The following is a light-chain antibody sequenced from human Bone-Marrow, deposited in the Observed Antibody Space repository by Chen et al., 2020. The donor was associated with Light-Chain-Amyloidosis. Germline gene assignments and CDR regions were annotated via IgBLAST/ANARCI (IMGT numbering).Light chain of an antibody. Sequence: QSALTQPASVSGSPGQSITISCTGTSSDIGDNKFVSWYQQRPGRGPKLLIFDVNNRPSGITDRFSGSKCDNTASLTISGLRAEDEGDYYCSSSTSTSPVLFGGGTRLTVL. V-gene: IGLV2-14*03. CDR1: SSDIGDNKF. CDR2: DVN. CDR3: SSSTSTSPVL. J-gene: IGLJ2*01.